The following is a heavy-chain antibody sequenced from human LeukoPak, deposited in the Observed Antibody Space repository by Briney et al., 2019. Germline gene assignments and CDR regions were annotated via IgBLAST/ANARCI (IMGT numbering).Heavy chain of an antibody. CDR2: ISDSGGST. D-gene: IGHD3/OR15-3a*01. V-gene: IGHV3-23*01. J-gene: IGHJ4*02. CDR3: AKFYGLVDY. CDR1: GGTFSSYA. Sequence: GSFRLSCAAAGGTFSSYAKIWVRQAPAKGLEGVSAISDSGGSTYYAVSVKGRFTISRENYKNTLYLQMNSLIAEDTAVYYCAKFYGLVDYWGQGTLVTVSS.